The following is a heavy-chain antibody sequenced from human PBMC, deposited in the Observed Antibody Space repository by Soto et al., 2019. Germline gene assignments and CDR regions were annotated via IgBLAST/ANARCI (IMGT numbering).Heavy chain of an antibody. D-gene: IGHD2-15*01. Sequence: QLQLQESGSGLVKPSQTLSLTCAVSGGSISSGGYSWSWIRQPPGKGLEWIGYIYHSGSTYYNPSLKSRVTIAVDRSKNRFSLKLSSVTAADTAVYYCARGYCSGGSCPGMDVWGQGTTVTVSS. CDR3: ARGYCSGGSCPGMDV. V-gene: IGHV4-30-2*01. CDR2: IYHSGST. J-gene: IGHJ6*02. CDR1: GGSISSGGYS.